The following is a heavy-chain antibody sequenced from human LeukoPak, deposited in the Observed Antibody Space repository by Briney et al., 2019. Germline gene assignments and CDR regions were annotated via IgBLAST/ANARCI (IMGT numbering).Heavy chain of an antibody. D-gene: IGHD3-3*01. CDR3: ARAPPWRYDFWSGYNYYYYYMDV. J-gene: IGHJ6*03. CDR2: IYPGDSDT. CDR1: GYSLTSYW. Sequence: GESLKISCKGSGYSLTSYWLGWVRQRPGKGLEWMGKIYPGDSDTRYSHSFQSQVPTSADKPISTAYLQWSSLKASDTALYYCARAPPWRYDFWSGYNYYYYYMDVWGKGTTVTVSS. V-gene: IGHV5-51*04.